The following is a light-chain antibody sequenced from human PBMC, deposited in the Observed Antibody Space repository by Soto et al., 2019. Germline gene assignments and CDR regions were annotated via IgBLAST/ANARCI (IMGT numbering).Light chain of an antibody. Sequence: EIVMTQSPATLSVSPGERATLSCRASQSVSSDLAWYQKKPGQAPRLLVYGASTRATGIPVRFSGSGSGTDFTLTISSRQSEDFAVYFCQQYNNWPGTFGQGTKLEIK. CDR2: GAS. J-gene: IGKJ1*01. CDR1: QSVSSD. CDR3: QQYNNWPGT. V-gene: IGKV3-15*01.